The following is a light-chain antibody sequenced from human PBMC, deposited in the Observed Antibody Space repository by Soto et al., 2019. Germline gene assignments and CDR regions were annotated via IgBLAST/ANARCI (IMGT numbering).Light chain of an antibody. CDR1: SSDVGNYNL. V-gene: IGLV2-23*02. CDR2: EVN. Sequence: QSALTQPASVSGSPGQSIAISCTGNSSDVGNYNLVSWYQQHPGKAPRLMIFEVNKRPSGVSDRFSGSKSGNTASLTISGLQADDEADYYCYSYAGSYIYYVFGAGTKVTVL. J-gene: IGLJ1*01. CDR3: YSYAGSYIYYV.